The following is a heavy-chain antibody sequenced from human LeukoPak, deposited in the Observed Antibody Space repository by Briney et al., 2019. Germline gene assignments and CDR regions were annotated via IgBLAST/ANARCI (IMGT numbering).Heavy chain of an antibody. CDR3: ARAGSSSWYNWFDP. CDR1: GFTFSSYW. CDR2: IKQDGSEK. D-gene: IGHD6-13*01. Sequence: GGSLRLSCAASGFTFSSYWMSWVLQAPGKGLEWVANIKQDGSEKYYVDSVKGRFTISRDNAKNSLYLQMNSLRAEDTAVYYCARAGSSSWYNWFDPWGQGTLVTVPS. V-gene: IGHV3-7*01. J-gene: IGHJ5*02.